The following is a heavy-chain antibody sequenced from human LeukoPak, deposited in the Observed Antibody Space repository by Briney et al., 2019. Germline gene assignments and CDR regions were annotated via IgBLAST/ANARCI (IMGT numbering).Heavy chain of an antibody. CDR1: GFTSSGDW. CDR2: SKNDGSST. CDR3: VRELPRIGGQTDASDI. V-gene: IGHV3-74*01. Sequence: GGSLRLSCAVSGFTSSGDWMHWVRQAPGKGLVWVSRSKNDGSSTSYADSVKGRFTISRDNAKNTLYLQMNSLRAEDTAVYYCVRELPRIGGQTDASDIWGQGTMVTVS. D-gene: IGHD3-16*01. J-gene: IGHJ3*02.